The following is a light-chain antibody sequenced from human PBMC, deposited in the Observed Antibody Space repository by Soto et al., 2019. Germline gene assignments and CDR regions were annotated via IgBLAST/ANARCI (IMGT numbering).Light chain of an antibody. Sequence: EILLPQPQATLSVFPGERATASCRASQSVNSKIAWYQQKPGQAPRLLIYGASSRATDIPSRFSGSGSGTEFTLAISSLQSEDFAVYFCQQYNKWPPITFGQGTRLEIK. J-gene: IGKJ5*01. CDR3: QQYNKWPPIT. V-gene: IGKV3-15*01. CDR1: QSVNSK. CDR2: GAS.